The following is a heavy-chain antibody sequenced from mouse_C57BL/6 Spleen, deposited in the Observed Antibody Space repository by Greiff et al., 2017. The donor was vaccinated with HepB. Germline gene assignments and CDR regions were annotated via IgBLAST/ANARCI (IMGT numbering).Heavy chain of an antibody. CDR1: GYAFTNYL. V-gene: IGHV1-54*01. D-gene: IGHD2-3*01. J-gene: IGHJ3*01. CDR2: INPGSGGT. Sequence: LVESGAELVRPGTSVKVSCKASGYAFTNYLIEWVKQRPGQGLEWIGVINPGSGGTNYNEKFKGKATLTADKSSSTAYMQLSSLTSEDSAVYFCARGDGYYTYWGQGTLVTVSA. CDR3: ARGDGYYTY.